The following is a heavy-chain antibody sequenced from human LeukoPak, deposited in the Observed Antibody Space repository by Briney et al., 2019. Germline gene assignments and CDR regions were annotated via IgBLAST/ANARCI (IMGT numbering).Heavy chain of an antibody. V-gene: IGHV4-39*01. Sequence: PSETLSLTRTVSGDSVSSRNYYWGWIRQPPGKGLEWIGSIYYSGITYYNPSLKSRLTISFDTSENHFSLKVSSVTAADTAVYYCARHRGYASAADYWGQGTLVTVSS. CDR2: IYYSGIT. CDR1: GDSVSSRNYY. D-gene: IGHD5-12*01. CDR3: ARHRGYASAADY. J-gene: IGHJ4*02.